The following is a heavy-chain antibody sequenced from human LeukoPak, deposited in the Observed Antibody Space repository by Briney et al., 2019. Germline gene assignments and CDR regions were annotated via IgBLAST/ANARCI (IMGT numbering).Heavy chain of an antibody. D-gene: IGHD6-13*01. CDR1: AXTFSNCA. J-gene: IGHJ4*02. CDR2: ISYNGGNT. CDR3: VQGGRYSNSQFDY. Sequence: GGSLRLSCSDSAXTFSNCAMHWVRQAPGRGLEYVPSISYNGGNTYYADSVKGRFTISRDNSKNTLDLQMSSLRAEDTAVYYCVQGGRYSNSQFDYWGQGTLVTVSS. V-gene: IGHV3-64D*09.